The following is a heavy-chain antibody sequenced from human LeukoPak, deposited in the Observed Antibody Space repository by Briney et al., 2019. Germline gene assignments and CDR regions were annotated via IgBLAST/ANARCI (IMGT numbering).Heavy chain of an antibody. V-gene: IGHV3-30*02. J-gene: IGHJ4*02. CDR1: GFTFSNYG. D-gene: IGHD3-22*01. Sequence: GGSPRLSCAASGFTFSNYGMHWVRQAPGKGLEWVAFIRYDGSNKYYSDSVKGRFTVSRDNSKNTLYLQMNSLRAEDTAVYYCAKDSRMMVVFITGKGTEFDYWGQGALVTVSS. CDR2: IRYDGSNK. CDR3: AKDSRMMVVFITGKGTEFDY.